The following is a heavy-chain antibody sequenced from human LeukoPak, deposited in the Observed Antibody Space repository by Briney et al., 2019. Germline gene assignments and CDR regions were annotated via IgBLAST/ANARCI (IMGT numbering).Heavy chain of an antibody. J-gene: IGHJ4*02. CDR1: GFTFSSYE. Sequence: GGSLRLSCAASGFTFSSYEMNWVRQAPGKGLERVSYISSGGGIIYYADSVKGRFTISRDNAKNSLYLQMNSLRAEDTAVYYCAREQSGPTSDYWGQGTLVTVSS. V-gene: IGHV3-48*03. CDR2: ISSGGGII. CDR3: AREQSGPTSDY. D-gene: IGHD6-25*01.